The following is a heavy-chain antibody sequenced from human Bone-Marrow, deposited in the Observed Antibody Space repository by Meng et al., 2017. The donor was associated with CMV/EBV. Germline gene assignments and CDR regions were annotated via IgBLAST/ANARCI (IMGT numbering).Heavy chain of an antibody. Sequence: SETLSLTCSVSGGSISSYYWSWIRQSPGKGLEWIGYIYYSGSTNYNPSLKDRVTISVDTSKNQFSLKLSSVTAADTAVYYCARAERTVTTSNYYYGMDVWGQGTTVTVSS. D-gene: IGHD4-17*01. CDR2: IYYSGST. J-gene: IGHJ6*02. CDR3: ARAERTVTTSNYYYGMDV. V-gene: IGHV4-59*01. CDR1: GGSISSYY.